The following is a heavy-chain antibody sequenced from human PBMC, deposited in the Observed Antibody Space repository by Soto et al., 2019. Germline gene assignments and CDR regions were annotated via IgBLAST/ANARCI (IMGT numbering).Heavy chain of an antibody. CDR2: TYYRSKWYN. D-gene: IGHD3-22*01. CDR3: ARVVSLHLIVDYGMDV. Sequence: SQTLSLTCAISADSVSSNSAAWNWIRQFPSRGLERLGRTYYRSKWYNDYAVSVKSRITINPDTSENQCSLQLNSVTPEDTAVYYCARVVSLHLIVDYGMDVWGQGTTVTVSS. CDR1: ADSVSSNSAA. J-gene: IGHJ6*02. V-gene: IGHV6-1*01.